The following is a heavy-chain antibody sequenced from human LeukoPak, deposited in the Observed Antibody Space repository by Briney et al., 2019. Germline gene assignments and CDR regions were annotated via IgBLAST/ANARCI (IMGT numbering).Heavy chain of an antibody. D-gene: IGHD1/OR15-1a*01. CDR1: GFTFSSYG. J-gene: IGHJ4*02. CDR3: ATWRGDWHSFDY. Sequence: PGGSLRLSCAASGFTFSSYGMHWVRQAPGKGLEWVAVISYDGSNKYYADSVKGRFTISRDNSKNTLYLQMNSLRAEDTAVYYCATWRGDWHSFDYWGQGTLVTVSS. CDR2: ISYDGSNK. V-gene: IGHV3-30*03.